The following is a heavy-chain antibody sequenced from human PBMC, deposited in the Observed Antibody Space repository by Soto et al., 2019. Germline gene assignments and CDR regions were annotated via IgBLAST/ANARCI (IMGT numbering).Heavy chain of an antibody. V-gene: IGHV4-59*08. CDR2: VSYSGST. Sequence: SETLSLTCSLSGGSICGYYCILIRHPPGKAREWIGYVSYSGSTDYHPSLKSRVSMSIDTSKNQFSLKMISVTAADTAVYYCARHGSDSGWFFFDPWGQGALVTVSS. D-gene: IGHD6-19*01. CDR3: ARHGSDSGWFFFDP. CDR1: GGSICGYY. J-gene: IGHJ5*02.